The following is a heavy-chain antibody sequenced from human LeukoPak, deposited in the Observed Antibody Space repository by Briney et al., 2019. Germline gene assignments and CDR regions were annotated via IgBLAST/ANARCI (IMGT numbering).Heavy chain of an antibody. CDR2: VSWNSATI. J-gene: IGHJ5*02. Sequence: GGSLRLSCTASGFTFDDYAVHWVRQAPGKGLEWVSGVSWNSATIGYADSVKGRFTISRDNAKNSLYLQMNSLRAEDTALYYCARAQRGYSYGYSFDPWGQGTLVTVSS. V-gene: IGHV3-9*01. CDR1: GFTFDDYA. D-gene: IGHD5-18*01. CDR3: ARAQRGYSYGYSFDP.